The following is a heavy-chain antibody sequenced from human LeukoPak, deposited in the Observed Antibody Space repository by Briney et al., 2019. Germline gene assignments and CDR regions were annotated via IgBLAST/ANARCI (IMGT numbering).Heavy chain of an antibody. CDR2: IYPGDSET. CDR3: ARFLNYDFFSGYGDY. D-gene: IGHD3-3*01. CDR1: GYRFTNYW. V-gene: IGHV5-51*01. J-gene: IGHJ4*02. Sequence: GESLKISCQGSGYRFTNYWIGWVRQMPGKGLEWMGIIYPGDSETRYSPSFQGQVTISADKSTSTAYLQWGSLKASDTAMYYCARFLNYDFFSGYGDYWGRGILVTVSS.